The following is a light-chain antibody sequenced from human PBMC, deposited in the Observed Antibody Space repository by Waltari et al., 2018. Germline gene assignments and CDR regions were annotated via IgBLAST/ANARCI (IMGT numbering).Light chain of an antibody. CDR2: WTY. CDR1: QTVLNSFNNKNC. CDR3: QQYNTAPLT. V-gene: IGKV4-1*01. Sequence: DIVMTQSPDSLAVSLGERATINCKSSQTVLNSFNNKNCLAWYQQKPGQPPKLLIYWTYTRESGVPDRFSGSGSGTDFTLTISSLQAEDVAVYYCQQYNTAPLTFGGGTKVEIK. J-gene: IGKJ4*01.